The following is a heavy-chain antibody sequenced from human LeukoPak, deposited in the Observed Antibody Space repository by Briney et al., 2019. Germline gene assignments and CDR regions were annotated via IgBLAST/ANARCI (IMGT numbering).Heavy chain of an antibody. CDR2: MSSDGSNQ. V-gene: IGHV3-30*03. Sequence: GGSLRLSCAASGFTFSDYGMHWVRQTPGKGLEWVGFMSSDGSNQFYGVSVSGRFTISRDNSKTTLYLQMDSLRPEDTAVYYCARGLYTSVSKYFDYWGQGALVTVSS. CDR1: GFTFSDYG. CDR3: ARGLYTSVSKYFDY. D-gene: IGHD6-19*01. J-gene: IGHJ4*02.